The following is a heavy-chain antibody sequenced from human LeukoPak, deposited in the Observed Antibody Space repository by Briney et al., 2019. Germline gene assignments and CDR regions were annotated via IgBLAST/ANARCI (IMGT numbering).Heavy chain of an antibody. D-gene: IGHD3-22*01. CDR1: GFSLTTSGVG. J-gene: IGHJ4*02. CDR3: AHRPYDSSGYSPYYFDY. Sequence: SGPTLMKPTQTLTLTYTFSGFSLTTSGVGVGWIRQPPGKALGWLALIDWNDHKRYIPSLKSRLTITKDTYKNQVVLKMTNMDPVDTATYYCAHRPYDSSGYSPYYFDYWGQGTLVTVSS. V-gene: IGHV2-5*01. CDR2: IDWNDHK.